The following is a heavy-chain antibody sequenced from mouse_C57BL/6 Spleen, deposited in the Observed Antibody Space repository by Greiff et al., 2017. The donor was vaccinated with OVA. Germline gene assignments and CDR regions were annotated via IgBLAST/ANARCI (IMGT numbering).Heavy chain of an antibody. CDR3: ASGGTLYFDV. D-gene: IGHD2-14*01. CDR1: GYAFSSSW. CDR2: IYPGDGDT. J-gene: IGHJ1*03. V-gene: IGHV1-82*01. Sequence: VQLQESGPELVKPGASVKISCKASGYAFSSSWMNWVKQRPGKGLEWIGRIYPGDGDTNYNGKFKGKATLTADKSSSTAYMQLSSLTSEDSAVYFCASGGTLYFDVWGTGTTVTVSS.